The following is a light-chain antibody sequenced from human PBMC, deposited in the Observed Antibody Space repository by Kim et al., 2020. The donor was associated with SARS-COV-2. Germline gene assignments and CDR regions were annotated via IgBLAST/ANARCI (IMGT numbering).Light chain of an antibody. CDR1: SSNIGSKY. CDR3: AAWDDSLSGPV. V-gene: IGLV1-47*01. Sequence: GQGVTISCSGSSSNIGSKYVYWYQQLPGTAPKLLIYRNNQRPSGVPDRFSGSESGTSASRAISGIGSEDEADYYCAAWDDSLSGPVFGGGTQLTVL. J-gene: IGLJ3*02. CDR2: RNN.